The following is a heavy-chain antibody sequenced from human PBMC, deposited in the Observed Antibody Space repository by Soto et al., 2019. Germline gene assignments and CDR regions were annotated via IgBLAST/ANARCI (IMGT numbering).Heavy chain of an antibody. CDR3: AKEATMIVVVPSAYDAFDI. D-gene: IGHD3-22*01. J-gene: IGHJ3*02. CDR1: GFTFSSYA. Sequence: GGSLRLSCAASGFTFSSYAMSWVRQAPGKGLEWVSAISGSGGSTYYADSVKGRFTISRDNSKNTLYLQMNSLRAEDTAVYYCAKEATMIVVVPSAYDAFDIWGQGTMVTVSS. V-gene: IGHV3-23*01. CDR2: ISGSGGST.